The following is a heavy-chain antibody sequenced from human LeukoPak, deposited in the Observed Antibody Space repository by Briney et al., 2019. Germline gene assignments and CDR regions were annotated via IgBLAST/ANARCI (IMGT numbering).Heavy chain of an antibody. CDR1: GFTFSSYG. D-gene: IGHD6-19*01. Sequence: GGSLRLSCAASGFTFSSYGMHWVRQAPGKGLEWVAVIWYDGSNKYYADSVKGRFTISRDNSKNTLYLQMNSLRAEDTAVYYCAKPGIAVAGDDHAFDIWGQGTMVTVSS. CDR2: IWYDGSNK. J-gene: IGHJ3*02. V-gene: IGHV3-33*06. CDR3: AKPGIAVAGDDHAFDI.